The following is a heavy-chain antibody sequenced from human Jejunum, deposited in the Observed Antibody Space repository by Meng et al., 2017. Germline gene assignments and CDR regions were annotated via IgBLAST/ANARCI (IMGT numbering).Heavy chain of an antibody. J-gene: IGHJ4*02. CDR3: ARGGYYSFDY. Sequence: QVQLRESVPGLVKPSETLSLTCAVSGGSISSVYWWTWVRQSSGKGLEWIGEIYHSGSTNYNPSLKSRVTISVDKSKNQFSLKLTSVTAADTAVYYCARGGYYSFDYWGQGTLVTVSS. CDR1: GGSISSVYW. D-gene: IGHD5-18*01. V-gene: IGHV4-4*02. CDR2: IYHSGST.